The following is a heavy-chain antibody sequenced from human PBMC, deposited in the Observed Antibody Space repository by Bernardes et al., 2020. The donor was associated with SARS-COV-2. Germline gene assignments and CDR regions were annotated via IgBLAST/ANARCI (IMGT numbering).Heavy chain of an antibody. CDR1: GGSISDYY. J-gene: IGHJ2*01. CDR3: AIHRRGPIPSAFSWWYFDL. V-gene: IGHV4-59*01. D-gene: IGHD2-2*01. Sequence: SETLSLTCTVSGGSISDYYWAWIRQPPGKGLEWVAYMYFSGRSTYNPSLKSRVTISVDTSKNQFSLNVNSVTAVDTAVYYCAIHRRGPIPSAFSWWYFDLWGRGTLVTVSS. CDR2: MYFSGRS.